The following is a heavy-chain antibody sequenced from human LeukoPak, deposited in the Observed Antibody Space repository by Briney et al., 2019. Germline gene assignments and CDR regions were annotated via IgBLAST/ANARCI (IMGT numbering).Heavy chain of an antibody. V-gene: IGHV3-30*02. CDR1: GFTFSSYG. Sequence: PGGSLRLSCAASGFTFSSYGMHWVRQAPGKGLEWVAFIRYDGSNKYYADSVKGRFTISRDNSKNTLYLQMNSLRAEDTAVYYCAKDVSPRGGNSDYWGQGTLVTVSS. D-gene: IGHD4-23*01. CDR3: AKDVSPRGGNSDY. CDR2: IRYDGSNK. J-gene: IGHJ4*02.